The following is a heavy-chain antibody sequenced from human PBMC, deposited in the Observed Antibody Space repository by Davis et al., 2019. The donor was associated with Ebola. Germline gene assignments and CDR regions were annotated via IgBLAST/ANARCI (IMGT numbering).Heavy chain of an antibody. V-gene: IGHV4-34*01. CDR2: INHSGST. D-gene: IGHD5-12*01. J-gene: IGHJ4*02. CDR1: GGSFSGYY. CDR3: ARGKGWLRPDY. Sequence: PSETLSLTCAVYGGSFSGYYWSWIRQPPGKGLEWIGEINHSGSTNYNPSLKSRVTISVDTSKNQFSLKLSSVTAADTAVYYCARGKGWLRPDYWGQGTLVTVSS.